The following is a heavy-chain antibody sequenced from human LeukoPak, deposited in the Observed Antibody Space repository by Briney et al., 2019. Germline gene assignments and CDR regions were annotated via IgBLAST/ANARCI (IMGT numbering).Heavy chain of an antibody. CDR2: IYYSGST. J-gene: IGHJ5*02. CDR1: GGSISSYY. D-gene: IGHD3-9*01. CDR3: ARVAGDYDILTGYSPNWFDP. V-gene: IGHV4-59*01. Sequence: PSETLSLTCAVSGGSISSYYWSWIRQPPGKGLEWIGYIYYSGSTNYNPSLKSRVTISVDTSKNQFSLKLSSVTAADTAVYYCARVAGDYDILTGYSPNWFDPWGQGTLVTVSS.